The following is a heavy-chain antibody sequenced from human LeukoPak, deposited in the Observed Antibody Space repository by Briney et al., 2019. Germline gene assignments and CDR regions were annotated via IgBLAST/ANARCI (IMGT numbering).Heavy chain of an antibody. V-gene: IGHV1-69*06. CDR1: GGTFSSYA. D-gene: IGHD6-19*01. Sequence: SVKVSCKASGGTFSSYAISWVRQAPGQGLEWMGGIIPIFGTANYAQKFQGRVTITADKSTSTAYMELSSLRSEDTAVYYCARDLVRGSSGWPEGYWGQGTLVTVSS. CDR2: IIPIFGTA. CDR3: ARDLVRGSSGWPEGY. J-gene: IGHJ4*02.